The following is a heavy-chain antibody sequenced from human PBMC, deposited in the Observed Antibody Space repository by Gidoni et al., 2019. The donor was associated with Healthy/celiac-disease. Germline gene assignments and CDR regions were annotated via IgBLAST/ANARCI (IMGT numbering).Heavy chain of an antibody. CDR3: AKDVGGTGTNDWYFDL. CDR2: ISYDGSNK. J-gene: IGHJ2*01. D-gene: IGHD3-10*01. CDR1: GFTFSSYG. V-gene: IGHV3-30*18. Sequence: QVQLVESGGGVVQPGRSLRLSCAASGFTFSSYGMHWVRQAPGKGLEWVAVISYDGSNKYYADSVKGRFTISRDNSKNTLYLQMNSLRAEDTAVYYCAKDVGGTGTNDWYFDLWGRGTLVTVSS.